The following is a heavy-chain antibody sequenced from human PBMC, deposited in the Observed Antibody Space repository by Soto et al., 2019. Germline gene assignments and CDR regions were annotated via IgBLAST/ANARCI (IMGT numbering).Heavy chain of an antibody. CDR1: GFTVSNYH. CDR2: IYTAGSA. V-gene: IGHV3-66*01. D-gene: IGHD1-20*01. J-gene: IGHJ3*02. CDR3: ASLGGITGTIDAFDI. Sequence: PGGSLRLSCAASGFTVSNYHMNWVRRAPGKGLEWVSVIYTAGSADFADSVKGRFSISRDDSKNTLYLQMNSLRAEDTAVYYCASLGGITGTIDAFDIWGQGTMVTVSS.